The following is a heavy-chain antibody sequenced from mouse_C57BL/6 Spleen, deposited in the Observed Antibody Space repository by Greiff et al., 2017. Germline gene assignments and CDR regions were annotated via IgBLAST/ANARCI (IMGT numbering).Heavy chain of an antibody. V-gene: IGHV1-4*01. J-gene: IGHJ3*01. Sequence: QVHVKQSGAELARPGASVKMSCKASGYTFTSYTMHWVKQRPGQGLEWIGYINPSSGYTKYNQKFKDKATLTADKSSSTAYMQLSSLTSEDSAVYYCARGYYDYDVEFAYWGQGTLVTVSA. CDR3: ARGYYDYDVEFAY. D-gene: IGHD2-4*01. CDR1: GYTFTSYT. CDR2: INPSSGYT.